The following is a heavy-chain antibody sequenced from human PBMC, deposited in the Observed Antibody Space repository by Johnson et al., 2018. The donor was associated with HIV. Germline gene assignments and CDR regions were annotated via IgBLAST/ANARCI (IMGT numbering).Heavy chain of an antibody. CDR2: IKQDGSDK. CDR1: GFTFSSNW. D-gene: IGHD3-3*01. V-gene: IGHV3-7*01. CDR3: ARERWSAYYGAFDI. J-gene: IGHJ3*02. Sequence: VQLLESGGNLVQPGGSLRLSFAVSGFTFSSNWMSWVRQAPGNGLEWVANIKQDGSDKNYVDSVKGRFTISRDNAKNSLYLQMNSLRPEDTAVYYCARERWSAYYGAFDIWGHGTLVTVSS.